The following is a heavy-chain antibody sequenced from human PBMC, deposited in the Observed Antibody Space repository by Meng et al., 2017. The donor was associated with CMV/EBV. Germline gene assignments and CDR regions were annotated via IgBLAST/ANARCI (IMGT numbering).Heavy chain of an antibody. CDR1: GGTFSSYA. CDR3: AREDRAYYYDSSGYPPHFDY. Sequence: SVKVSCKASGGTFSSYAISWVRQAPGQGLEWMGGIIPIFGTANYAQKFQGRVTITTDESTSTAYMELSSLRNEDTAVYYCAREDRAYYYDSSGYPPHFDYWGQGTLVTVSS. J-gene: IGHJ4*02. D-gene: IGHD3-22*01. V-gene: IGHV1-69*05. CDR2: IIPIFGTA.